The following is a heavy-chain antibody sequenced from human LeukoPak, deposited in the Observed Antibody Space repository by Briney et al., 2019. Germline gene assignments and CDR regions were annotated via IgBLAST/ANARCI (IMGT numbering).Heavy chain of an antibody. V-gene: IGHV3-23*01. D-gene: IGHD3-10*01. CDR3: AKHSGSYYSPFDP. CDR1: GFTFSTYA. J-gene: IGHJ5*02. CDR2: ISGSGGST. Sequence: GGSLRLSCAASGFTFSTYAMSWVRQAPGKGLEWVSLISGSGGSTYYADSVKGRFIISRDNSKNMLYLQMNSLRAEDTAVYYCAKHSGSYYSPFDPWGQGTLVTVSS.